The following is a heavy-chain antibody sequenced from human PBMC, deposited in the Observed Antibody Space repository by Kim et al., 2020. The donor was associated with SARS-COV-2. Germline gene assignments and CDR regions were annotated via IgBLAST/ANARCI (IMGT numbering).Heavy chain of an antibody. CDR2: IYSSNST. CDR1: GFTVTSTY. J-gene: IGHJ6*02. Sequence: GGSLRLSCAASGFTVTSTYMNWVRQAPGKGLEWVSVIYSSNSTYNAESVKGRFTISRDDSKNTLYLQMNSLRAEDTAVYYCARDRRPYGMDVWGQGTTVT. CDR3: ARDRRPYGMDV. V-gene: IGHV3-66*01.